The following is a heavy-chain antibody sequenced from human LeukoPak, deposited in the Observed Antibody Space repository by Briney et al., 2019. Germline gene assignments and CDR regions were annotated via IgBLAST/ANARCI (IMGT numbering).Heavy chain of an antibody. CDR1: GFTFSSYG. D-gene: IGHD3-10*01. CDR2: IWYDGSNK. V-gene: IGHV3-33*01. J-gene: IGHJ4*02. Sequence: GGSLRLSCEASGFTFSSYGMHWVRQAPGKGLEWVAVIWYDGSNKYYADSVKGRFTISRDNSKNTLYLQMNSLRAEDTAVYYCARDRFGELVDYWGQGTLVTVSS. CDR3: ARDRFGELVDY.